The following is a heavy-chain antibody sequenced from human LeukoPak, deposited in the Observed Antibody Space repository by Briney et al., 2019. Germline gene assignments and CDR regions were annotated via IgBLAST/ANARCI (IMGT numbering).Heavy chain of an antibody. V-gene: IGHV4-39*01. CDR1: GGSISSSSYY. J-gene: IGHJ5*02. D-gene: IGHD6-25*01. CDR2: IYYSGST. Sequence: SETLSLTCTVSGGSISSSSYYWGWIRQPPGKGLEWIGSIYYSGSTYYNPSLKSRVTISVDTSKNQFSLKLSSVTAADTAVYYCARPKFSDGWFDPWGQGTLVTVSS. CDR3: ARPKFSDGWFDP.